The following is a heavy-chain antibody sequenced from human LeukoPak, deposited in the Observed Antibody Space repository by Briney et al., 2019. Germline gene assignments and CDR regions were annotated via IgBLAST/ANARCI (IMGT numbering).Heavy chain of an antibody. D-gene: IGHD3-22*01. V-gene: IGHV1-69*13. Sequence: SVKVSCKASGGTFSRSAVNWVRQAPGQGLEWMGGIIPMFRTANYAQKFRGRVTITADESTGTAYMELNSLRSEDTAVYYCARDASIHDSSSYYFLWWGQGTLVTVSS. J-gene: IGHJ4*02. CDR2: IIPMFRTA. CDR1: GGTFSRSA. CDR3: ARDASIHDSSSYYFLW.